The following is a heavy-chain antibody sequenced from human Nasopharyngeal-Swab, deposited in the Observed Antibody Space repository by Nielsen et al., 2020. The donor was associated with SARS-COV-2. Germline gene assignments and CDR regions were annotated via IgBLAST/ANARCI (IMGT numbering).Heavy chain of an antibody. CDR3: AKGSYSHYYDSSGYSPFNY. CDR2: ISWNSGSI. V-gene: IGHV3-9*01. J-gene: IGHJ4*02. Sequence: SLKISCAASGFTFDDYAMHWVRQAPGKGLEWVSGISWNSGSIGYADSVKGRFTISRDNAKNSLYLQMNSLRAEDTALYYCAKGSYSHYYDSSGYSPFNYRGQGTLVTVSS. D-gene: IGHD3-22*01. CDR1: GFTFDDYA.